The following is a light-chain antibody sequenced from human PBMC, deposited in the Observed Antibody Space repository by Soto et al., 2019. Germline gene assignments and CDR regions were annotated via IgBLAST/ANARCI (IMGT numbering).Light chain of an antibody. CDR1: QDISTF. V-gene: IGKV3-15*01. CDR3: QQYGSSPWT. J-gene: IGKJ1*01. CDR2: GAS. Sequence: DIVMTQSPSTLSASVGDRVTISCRASQDISTFLAWYQHKPGQAPKLLIYGASTWPTGVPSRFSGSVSGTDCTLTISRLESEDGEVYYGQQYGSSPWTFGRGTKVDIK.